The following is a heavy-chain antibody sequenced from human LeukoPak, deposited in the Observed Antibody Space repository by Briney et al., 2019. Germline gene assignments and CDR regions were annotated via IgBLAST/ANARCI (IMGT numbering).Heavy chain of an antibody. CDR1: GGSISSYY. Sequence: SETLSLTCTVSGGSISSYYWSWIRQPPGKGLEWIGYIYYSGSTNYNPSLKSRVTISVDTSKNQFSLKLSSVTAAGTAVYYCARDALPYYDFWSGYYRTSNWFDPWGQGTLVTVSS. CDR2: IYYSGST. CDR3: ARDALPYYDFWSGYYRTSNWFDP. J-gene: IGHJ5*02. D-gene: IGHD3-3*01. V-gene: IGHV4-59*01.